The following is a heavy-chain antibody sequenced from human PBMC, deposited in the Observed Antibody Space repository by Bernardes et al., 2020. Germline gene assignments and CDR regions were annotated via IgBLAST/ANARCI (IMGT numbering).Heavy chain of an antibody. Sequence: GGSLRLSCAASGFTFSSYAMTWVRQAPEKGLEWVSSISGSGSNTYYADSVKGRFTISRDSSKNTLYLQMNSLRAEDTAVYYCAKSGEGGTIARRGPFDQWGQGTLVTVSS. J-gene: IGHJ4*02. CDR3: AKSGEGGTIARRGPFDQ. CDR1: GFTFSSYA. D-gene: IGHD3-16*02. V-gene: IGHV3-23*01. CDR2: ISGSGSNT.